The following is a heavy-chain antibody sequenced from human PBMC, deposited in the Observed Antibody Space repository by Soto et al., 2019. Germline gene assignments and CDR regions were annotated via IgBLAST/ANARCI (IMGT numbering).Heavy chain of an antibody. CDR3: ARDGSSWDPFDY. V-gene: IGHV4-34*01. D-gene: IGHD7-27*01. CDR1: GGSFRGYY. J-gene: IGHJ4*02. CDR2: INHSGST. Sequence: SETLSLTCAVYGGSFRGYYWSWIRQPPGKGLEWIGEINHSGSTNYNPSLKSRVTISVDTSKNQFSLKLSSVTAADTAVYYCARDGSSWDPFDYWGQGTLVTVSS.